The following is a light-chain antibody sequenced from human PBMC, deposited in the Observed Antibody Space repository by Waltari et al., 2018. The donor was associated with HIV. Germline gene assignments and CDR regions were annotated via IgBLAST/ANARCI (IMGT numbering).Light chain of an antibody. CDR2: EVT. CDR3: SSYTRSNTQV. CDR1: SNDIGRYKY. V-gene: IGLV2-14*01. J-gene: IGLJ2*01. Sequence: QSALTQPASVSGSPGQSITISCTGTSNDIGRYKYVSWYQQHPGKAPKLMIYEVTNRPVGGPLRVSVSESCYTARLSVSGLWAGDESHYCCSSYTRSNTQVFGGATRLTVL.